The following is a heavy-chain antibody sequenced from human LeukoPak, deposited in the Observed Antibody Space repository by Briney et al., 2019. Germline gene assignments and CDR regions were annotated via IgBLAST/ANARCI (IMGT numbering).Heavy chain of an antibody. Sequence: ASVKVSCKASGGTFSSYAISWVRQAPGQGLEWMGWISAYNGNTNYAQKLQGRVTMTTDTSTSTAYMELRSLRSSDTAVYYCARLYCSSTSCLKDAFDIWGQGTMVTVSS. D-gene: IGHD2-2*01. CDR2: ISAYNGNT. V-gene: IGHV1-18*01. J-gene: IGHJ3*02. CDR3: ARLYCSSTSCLKDAFDI. CDR1: GGTFSSYA.